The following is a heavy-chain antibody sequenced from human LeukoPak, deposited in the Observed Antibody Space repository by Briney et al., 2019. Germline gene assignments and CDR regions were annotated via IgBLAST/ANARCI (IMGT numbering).Heavy chain of an antibody. Sequence: SVKVSCKASGGTFSSYAISWVRQAPGQGLEWMGGIIPIFGTANYAQKFQGRVTVTADESTSTAYMELSSLRSEDTAVYYCARDLLRYCSSTSCYTHYYYGMDVWGQGTTVTVSS. CDR1: GGTFSSYA. J-gene: IGHJ6*02. D-gene: IGHD2-2*02. CDR3: ARDLLRYCSSTSCYTHYYYGMDV. V-gene: IGHV1-69*13. CDR2: IIPIFGTA.